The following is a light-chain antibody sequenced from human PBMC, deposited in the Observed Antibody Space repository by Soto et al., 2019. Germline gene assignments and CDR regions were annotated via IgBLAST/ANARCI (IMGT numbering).Light chain of an antibody. V-gene: IGKV1-5*03. J-gene: IGKJ2*01. CDR1: QSISSW. CDR3: QQYNSYYT. Sequence: DIQMTQSPSTLSASVGDRVTITCRASQSISSWLAWYQQKPGKAPKLLIYEASGLESGVPSRFSGSGSGTEFTLTIISLQPDDFETYYCQQYNSYYTFGQGTKLEIK. CDR2: EAS.